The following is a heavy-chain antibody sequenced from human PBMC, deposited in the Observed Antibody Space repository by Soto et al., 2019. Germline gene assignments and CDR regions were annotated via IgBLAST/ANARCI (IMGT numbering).Heavy chain of an antibody. CDR1: GYTFSGNY. J-gene: IGHJ6*02. CDR3: ARERGSEYFYYGLDV. Sequence: ASVKVSCKSCGYTFSGNYIHWVRQAPGQGLEWMGWINPNRDSTNYAAKLQGRVTMTRDTSTSTAYMELSRLTSDDTAVYYCARERGSEYFYYGLDVWGQGTTVTVSS. CDR2: INPNRDST. D-gene: IGHD3-9*01. V-gene: IGHV1-2*02.